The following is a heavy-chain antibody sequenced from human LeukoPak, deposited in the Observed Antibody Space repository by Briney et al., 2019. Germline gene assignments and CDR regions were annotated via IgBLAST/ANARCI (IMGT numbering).Heavy chain of an antibody. Sequence: GGSLRLSCAASGFTFRSYGMNWVRQAPGKGLEWVAIIKENGGHTYYADSVKGRFTISRDNGKNSQYLQMISLRAEGTAVYARDPSVSGSGWYYFDYWGQGALVSVSS. D-gene: IGHD6-19*01. V-gene: IGHV3-7*03. CDR2: IKENGGHT. CDR3: DPSVSGSGWYYFDY. CDR1: GFTFRSYG. J-gene: IGHJ4*02.